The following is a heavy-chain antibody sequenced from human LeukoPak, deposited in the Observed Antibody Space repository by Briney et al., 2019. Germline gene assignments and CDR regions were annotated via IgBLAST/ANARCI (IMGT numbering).Heavy chain of an antibody. Sequence: GGSLRLSCAASGVTLCSSAMSWVPEAPGQGLEWVSSISGSVSGGSTYYADSVKGRFTFSRDNSKNTLYLQMNSLRVEDTAVYYCAARYRSILYWGLGTLVTVSS. J-gene: IGHJ4*02. CDR1: GVTLCSSA. CDR3: AARYRSILY. D-gene: IGHD6-13*01. V-gene: IGHV3-23*01. CDR2: ISGSVSGGST.